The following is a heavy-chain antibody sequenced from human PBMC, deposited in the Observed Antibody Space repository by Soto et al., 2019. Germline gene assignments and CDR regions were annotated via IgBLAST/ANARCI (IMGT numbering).Heavy chain of an antibody. V-gene: IGHV4-59*01. Sequence: SETLSLTCTVSGGSISSYYWSWIRQPPGKGLEWIGYIYYSGSTNYNPSLKSRVTISVDTSKNQFSLKLSSVTAADTAVYYCARGDIREHYIDYRGQGTLVTVSS. D-gene: IGHD2-21*02. CDR2: IYYSGST. J-gene: IGHJ4*02. CDR3: ARGDIREHYIDY. CDR1: GGSISSYY.